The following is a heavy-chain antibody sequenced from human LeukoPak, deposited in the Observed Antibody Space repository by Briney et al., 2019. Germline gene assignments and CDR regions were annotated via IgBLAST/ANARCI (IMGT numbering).Heavy chain of an antibody. V-gene: IGHV3-7*01. CDR1: GFTFSYFW. D-gene: IGHD3-22*01. CDR3: AREYYYDSSGYGSFGY. J-gene: IGHJ4*02. CDR2: IKEDGSEK. Sequence: GGSLRLSCAASGFTFSYFWMSWVRQAPGKGLEWVAHIKEDGSEKYYVDSVKGRFTISRDNAKNSLYLQMNSLRAEDTAVYYCAREYYYDSSGYGSFGYWGQGTLVTVSS.